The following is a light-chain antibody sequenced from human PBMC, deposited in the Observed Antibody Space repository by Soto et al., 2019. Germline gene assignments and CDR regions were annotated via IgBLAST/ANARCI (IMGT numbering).Light chain of an antibody. J-gene: IGLJ3*02. CDR2: GND. CDR3: QSFDSSLNGWV. V-gene: IGLV1-40*01. Sequence: QSVLTQPPSVSGAPGQRVTISCTGSSSNIGAGYDVHWYQQLPGTAPKLLIYGNDNRPSGVPDRFSGSRSGTSGSLAISGLQVEDEADFYCQSFDSSLNGWVFGGGTKVTVL. CDR1: SSNIGAGYD.